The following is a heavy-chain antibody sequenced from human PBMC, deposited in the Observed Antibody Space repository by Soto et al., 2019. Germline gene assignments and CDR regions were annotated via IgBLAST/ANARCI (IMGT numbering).Heavy chain of an antibody. CDR1: GFTFNNHA. J-gene: IGHJ4*02. CDR2: ISGGGGTT. Sequence: EVPLLESGGGLIQPGESLRLSCAVSGFTFNNHAMGWVRQAPGKGLEWVSSISGGGGTTYYADSVKGRFTISRDNSRNTLYLQMDSLRAEDTAVYHCAKDQTVTKRYFDYWGQGTLVTVSS. D-gene: IGHD4-17*01. CDR3: AKDQTVTKRYFDY. V-gene: IGHV3-23*01.